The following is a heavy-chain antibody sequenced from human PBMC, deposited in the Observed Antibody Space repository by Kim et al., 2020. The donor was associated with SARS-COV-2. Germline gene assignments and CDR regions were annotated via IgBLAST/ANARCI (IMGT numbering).Heavy chain of an antibody. J-gene: IGHJ4*02. D-gene: IGHD3-22*01. Sequence: GRFSISRDNAKNSLYLQMNSLSAEDTAVYYCARARLLGYSSGHSSGFVDYWGQGTLVTVSS. V-gene: IGHV3-7*04. CDR3: ARARLLGYSSGHSSGFVDY.